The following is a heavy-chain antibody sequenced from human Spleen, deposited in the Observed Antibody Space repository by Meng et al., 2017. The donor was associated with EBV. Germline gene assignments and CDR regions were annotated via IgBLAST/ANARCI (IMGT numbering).Heavy chain of an antibody. J-gene: IGHJ4*02. D-gene: IGHD4-17*01. Sequence: QVQLVESGGGLVRPGGSLRLSCAGSGFTCRDYYMIWIRQAPGKGLEFISYISSSGGSIDYADSVKGRFTISRDNAKNSLYLQMNSLRVEDTAFYYCVREADGQFYFDYWGQGTMVTVSS. CDR2: ISSSGGSI. V-gene: IGHV3-11*01. CDR1: GFTCRDYY. CDR3: VREADGQFYFDY.